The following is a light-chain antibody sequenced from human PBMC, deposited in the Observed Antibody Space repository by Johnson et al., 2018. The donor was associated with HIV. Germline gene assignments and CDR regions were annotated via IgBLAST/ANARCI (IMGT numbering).Light chain of an antibody. V-gene: IGLV1-51*02. CDR2: ENN. CDR1: SSNIGDNY. J-gene: IGLJ1*01. Sequence: QSVLTQPPSVSAAPGQKVTISCSGSSSNIGDNYVSWYQQLPGTAPKVLIYENNERPSGIPDRFSGSRSGTSATLGITGLQTGDEADYYCGTWDSSLGASYVFGTGTKVTVL. CDR3: GTWDSSLGASYV.